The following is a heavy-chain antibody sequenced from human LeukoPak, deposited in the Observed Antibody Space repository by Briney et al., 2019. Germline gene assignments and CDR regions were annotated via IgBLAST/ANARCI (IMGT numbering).Heavy chain of an antibody. D-gene: IGHD6-19*01. CDR3: ASGRGAVASWRAFVI. J-gene: IGHJ3*02. Sequence: ASVKVSCKASGYTFTSYGVSWVRQPPAQGLEWMGWISTYKGNTNSAQKFQGRVTMTTDTSTTTVYVELRGLRSDDTAVYFCASGRGAVASWRAFVIWGQGTMVTVSS. V-gene: IGHV1-18*01. CDR2: ISTYKGNT. CDR1: GYTFTSYG.